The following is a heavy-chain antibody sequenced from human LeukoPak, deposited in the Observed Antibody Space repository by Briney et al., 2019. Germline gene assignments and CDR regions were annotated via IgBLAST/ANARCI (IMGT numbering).Heavy chain of an antibody. CDR3: ARGASSGHYVSGDY. CDR1: GFTFHKYW. J-gene: IGHJ4*02. CDR2: ISFDAATT. V-gene: IGHV3-74*01. D-gene: IGHD3-22*01. Sequence: GGSLRLSCAATGFTFHKYWVHWVRQAPGKGLVWVSRISFDAATTSYADSVKGRFTISRDNVKNTVSLQMNSLRAEDTAIYYCARGASSGHYVSGDYWGQGTLVTVSA.